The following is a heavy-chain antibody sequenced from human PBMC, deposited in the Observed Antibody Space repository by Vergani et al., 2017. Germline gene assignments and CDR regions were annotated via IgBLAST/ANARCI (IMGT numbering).Heavy chain of an antibody. CDR3: TRGRLDGSYAYFDY. V-gene: IGHV3-49*04. CDR2: IWSKPYGGTT. D-gene: IGHD3-16*01. Sequence: EVHLVESGGGLVQPGRSLRLSCSGSGFTLGDYAMTWVRQAPGKGLEWVAFIWSKPYGGTTEYAASVKGRFTISRDDSKSIAYLQMSSLKAEDTAVYYCTRGRLDGSYAYFDYWGQGALVAVSP. CDR1: GFTLGDYA. J-gene: IGHJ4*02.